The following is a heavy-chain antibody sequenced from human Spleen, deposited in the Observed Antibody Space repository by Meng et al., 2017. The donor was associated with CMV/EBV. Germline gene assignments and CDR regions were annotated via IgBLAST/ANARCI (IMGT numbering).Heavy chain of an antibody. Sequence: GESLKISCAASGFTFSNYGMHWVRQAPGKGLEWVAFTLYDGSNQYYVDSVKGRFTISRDNSKNTLYLQMNSLRAEDTAVYYCAILTSSYYFDYWGQGTLVTVSS. CDR2: TLYDGSNQ. CDR1: GFTFSNYG. V-gene: IGHV3-30*02. CDR3: AILTSSYYFDY. D-gene: IGHD2-2*01. J-gene: IGHJ4*02.